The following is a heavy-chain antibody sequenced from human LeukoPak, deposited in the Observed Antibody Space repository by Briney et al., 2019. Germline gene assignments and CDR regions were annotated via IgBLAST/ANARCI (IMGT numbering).Heavy chain of an antibody. D-gene: IGHD2-15*01. J-gene: IGHJ4*02. V-gene: IGHV4-59*10. CDR3: ARAPGGCGGTCASDH. CDR2: IHDNGDS. Sequence: PSETLSLTCAVYGGSFSGYYWSWIRQPPGKGLEWIGRIHDNGDSNHNPSLKSRLTMSLDTSRNQVSLKLTSVTAADTAVYYCARAPGGCGGTCASDHWGPGTLVIVSS. CDR1: GGSFSGYY.